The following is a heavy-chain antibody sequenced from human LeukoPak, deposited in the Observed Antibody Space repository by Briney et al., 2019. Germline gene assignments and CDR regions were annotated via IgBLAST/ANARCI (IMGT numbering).Heavy chain of an antibody. CDR2: ISGSANSA. Sequence: GGSLRLSCAASGFTFSSYAMSWVRQAPGEGLEWDSTISGSANSAYYADSVKGRFTISRDNSKSTLYLQMNSLRAEDTAVYYCAKRGELIAAAGMYYFDYWGQGTLVTVSS. J-gene: IGHJ4*02. CDR3: AKRGELIAAAGMYYFDY. V-gene: IGHV3-23*01. D-gene: IGHD6-13*01. CDR1: GFTFSSYA.